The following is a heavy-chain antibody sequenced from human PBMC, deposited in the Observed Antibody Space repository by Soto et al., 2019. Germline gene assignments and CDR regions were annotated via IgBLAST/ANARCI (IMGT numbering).Heavy chain of an antibody. V-gene: IGHV3-23*01. Sequence: EGQLLESGGGLVQPGGSLRLSCAASGFTFSSYAMSWVRQAPGKGLEWVSAISGSGSSTYYADSVKGRFTISRDNSKNTLYLQMNSLRADDTAVDYCAKDPVVGPGIAFDIWGQGTIVTVSS. CDR2: ISGSGSST. CDR1: GFTFSSYA. J-gene: IGHJ3*02. D-gene: IGHD3-22*01. CDR3: AKDPVVGPGIAFDI.